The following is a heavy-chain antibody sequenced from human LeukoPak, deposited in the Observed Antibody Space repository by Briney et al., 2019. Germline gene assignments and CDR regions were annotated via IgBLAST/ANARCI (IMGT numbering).Heavy chain of an antibody. V-gene: IGHV4-59*01. CDR3: ARGDYDSSGYYPYYYYYGMDV. CDR2: IYYRGST. D-gene: IGHD3-22*01. CDR1: GGSLSSYY. Sequence: SETLSHTCTVSGGSLSSYYWSWIWQPPGKGLEWIGYIYYRGSTNYNPSLKSRVTISVDTSKNQFSLKMSSVTAADTAVYYCARGDYDSSGYYPYYYYYGMDVWGQGTTVTVSS. J-gene: IGHJ6*02.